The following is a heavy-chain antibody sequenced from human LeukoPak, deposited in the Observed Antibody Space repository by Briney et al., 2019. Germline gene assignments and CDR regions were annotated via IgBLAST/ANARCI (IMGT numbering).Heavy chain of an antibody. CDR1: GYTFTGYY. CDR3: ARVDTAMVAGGGDY. V-gene: IGHV1-2*02. D-gene: IGHD5-18*01. Sequence: ASVKVSCKASGYTFTGYYMHWVRQAPGQGLEWMGWINPNSGGTKYAQKFKGRVTMTRDTSISTAYMELSRLRSDDTAVYYCARVDTAMVAGGGDYWGQGTPVTVSS. J-gene: IGHJ4*02. CDR2: INPNSGGT.